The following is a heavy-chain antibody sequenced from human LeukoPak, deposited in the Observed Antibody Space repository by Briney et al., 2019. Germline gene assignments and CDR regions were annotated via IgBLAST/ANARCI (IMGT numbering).Heavy chain of an antibody. CDR2: IRYDGSNK. D-gene: IGHD2-21*02. J-gene: IGHJ5*02. Sequence: GGSLRLSCAASGFTFSSYGMHWVRQAPGKGLEWVAFIRYDGSNKYYADSVKGRFTISRDNSKNTLYLQMNSLRAEDTAVYYCAKIPSRVVVTTTPWGQGTLVTVSS. V-gene: IGHV3-30*02. CDR1: GFTFSSYG. CDR3: AKIPSRVVVTTTP.